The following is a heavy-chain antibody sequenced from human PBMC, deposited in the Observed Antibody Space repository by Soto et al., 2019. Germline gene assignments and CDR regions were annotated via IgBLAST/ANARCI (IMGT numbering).Heavy chain of an antibody. CDR1: GGSISSSNW. D-gene: IGHD3-9*01. CDR2: IYHSGST. Sequence: SETLSLTCAVPGGSISSSNWGSWVRQPPGKGLEWIGEIYHSGSTNYNPSLKSRVTISVDKSKNQFSLKLSSVTAADTAVYYCARGGYDILTGYYNAFDYWGQGTLVTVSS. J-gene: IGHJ4*02. V-gene: IGHV4-4*02. CDR3: ARGGYDILTGYYNAFDY.